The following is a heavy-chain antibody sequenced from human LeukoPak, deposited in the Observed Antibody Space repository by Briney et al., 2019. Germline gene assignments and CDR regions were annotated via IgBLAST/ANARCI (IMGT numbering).Heavy chain of an antibody. CDR1: GFSFSANW. V-gene: IGHV3-7*05. CDR3: AREFGGGGH. J-gene: IGHJ4*02. D-gene: IGHD2-15*01. Sequence: PGGSLRLSCAASGFSFSANWMTWVRQAPGKGLEWVATIKPDGSEKYYVESVKGRFTISRDNARNSLYFQMNSLRVEDTAVYYCAREFGGGGHWGQGTLVTVSS. CDR2: IKPDGSEK.